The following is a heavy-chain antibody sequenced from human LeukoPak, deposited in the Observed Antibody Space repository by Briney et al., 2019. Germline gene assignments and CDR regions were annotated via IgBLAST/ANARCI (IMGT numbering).Heavy chain of an antibody. D-gene: IGHD3-16*01. CDR2: INHSGST. CDR1: GGSFSGYY. CDR3: VRRRDYDYVWGSYPKYYFDY. Sequence: SETLSLTCAVYGGSFSGYYWSWIRQPPGKGLEWIGEINHSGSTNYNPSLKSRVTISVDTSKNQFSLKLSSVTAADTAVYYSVRRRDYDYVWGSYPKYYFDYWGQGTLVTVSS. J-gene: IGHJ4*02. V-gene: IGHV4-34*01.